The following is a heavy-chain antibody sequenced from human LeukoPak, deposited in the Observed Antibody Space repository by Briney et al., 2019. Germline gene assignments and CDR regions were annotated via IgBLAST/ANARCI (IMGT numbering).Heavy chain of an antibody. D-gene: IGHD3-10*01. J-gene: IGHJ4*02. Sequence: GGSLRLSCAASGFTFSSYEMNWVRQAPGKGLEWVSCISSSGSTIYYADSVKGRFTISRDNAKNSLYLQMNSLRAEDTAVYYCARDRGKDYFDYWGQGTLVTVSS. V-gene: IGHV3-48*03. CDR3: ARDRGKDYFDY. CDR1: GFTFSSYE. CDR2: ISSSGSTI.